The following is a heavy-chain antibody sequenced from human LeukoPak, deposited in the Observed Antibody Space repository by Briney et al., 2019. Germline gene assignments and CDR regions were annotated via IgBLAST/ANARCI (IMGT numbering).Heavy chain of an antibody. D-gene: IGHD6-19*01. Sequence: GGSLRLSCAASGFTVNSNYMNWVRQAPGKGLEWVSSISSSSSYIYYADSVKGRFTISRDNAKNSLYLQMNSLRAEDTAVYYCARSVREVAGNIRMYHFDYWGQGTLVTVSS. CDR1: GFTVNSNY. CDR2: ISSSSSYI. J-gene: IGHJ4*02. CDR3: ARSVREVAGNIRMYHFDY. V-gene: IGHV3-21*01.